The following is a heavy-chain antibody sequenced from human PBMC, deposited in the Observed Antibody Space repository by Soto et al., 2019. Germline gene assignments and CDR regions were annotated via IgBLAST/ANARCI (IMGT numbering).Heavy chain of an antibody. CDR1: GFTFSSYT. V-gene: IGHV3-30-3*01. CDR2: ISYDGSNK. Sequence: QVQLVESGGSVVQPGRSLRLSCAASGFTFSSYTLHWVRQAPGKGLEWVALISYDGSNKYYADSVKGRFTISRDNSKNTLYLQMNSLRPEDTALFYCARGPYDFWSVSIADAFDVWGQATMVTVSS. D-gene: IGHD3-3*01. J-gene: IGHJ3*01. CDR3: ARGPYDFWSVSIADAFDV.